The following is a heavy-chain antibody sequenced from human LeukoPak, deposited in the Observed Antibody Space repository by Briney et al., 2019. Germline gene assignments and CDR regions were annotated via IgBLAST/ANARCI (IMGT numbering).Heavy chain of an antibody. CDR3: AGEFPDSTATGPAFDF. D-gene: IGHD6-13*01. V-gene: IGHV3-7*01. Sequence: GGSLRLSCAASGFSFSRHWMSWVRQAPGKELEWVANMQIDGSKKYYVDSVKGRFIVSRDNTMNSLYLQMNSLRAEDTAMYYCAGEFPDSTATGPAFDFWGQGTMVTVSS. CDR1: GFSFSRHW. J-gene: IGHJ3*01. CDR2: MQIDGSKK.